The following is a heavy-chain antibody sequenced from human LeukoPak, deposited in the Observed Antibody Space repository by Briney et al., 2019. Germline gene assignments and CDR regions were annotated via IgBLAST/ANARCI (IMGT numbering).Heavy chain of an antibody. CDR3: ARHMEMATTPFDY. CDR2: IYYSGST. Sequence: PSETLSLTCTVSGGSISSSNYYWGWIRQPPGKGLEWIGSIYYSGSTYYSPSLKSRVTISVDTSKNQFSLKLSSVTAADTAVYYCARHMEMATTPFDYWGQGTLVTVSS. J-gene: IGHJ4*02. CDR1: GGSISSSNYY. V-gene: IGHV4-39*01. D-gene: IGHD5-24*01.